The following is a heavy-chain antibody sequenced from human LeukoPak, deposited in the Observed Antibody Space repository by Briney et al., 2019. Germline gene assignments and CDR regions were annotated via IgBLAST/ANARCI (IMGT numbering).Heavy chain of an antibody. CDR1: GFTFSSYS. CDR2: ISSSSSYI. Sequence: SGGSLRLSCAASGFTFSSYSMNWVRQAPGKGLEWVSSISSSSSYIYYADSVKGRFTISRDNAKNSLYLQMNSLRAEDTAVYYCARDPGELLFSGAFDIWGQGTMVTVSS. CDR3: ARDPGELLFSGAFDI. J-gene: IGHJ3*02. V-gene: IGHV3-21*01. D-gene: IGHD3-10*01.